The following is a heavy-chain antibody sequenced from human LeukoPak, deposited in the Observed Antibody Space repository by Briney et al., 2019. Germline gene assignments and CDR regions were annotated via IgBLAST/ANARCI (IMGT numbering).Heavy chain of an antibody. CDR3: ARGLPRIVVVPAAVLGNWFDP. V-gene: IGHV1-2*02. D-gene: IGHD2-2*01. J-gene: IGHJ5*02. CDR1: GYTFTGYY. Sequence: ASVKVSCKASGYTFTGYYVHWVRQAPGQGLEWMGWINPNSGGTNYAQKFQGRVTMSRDTSISTAYMELSRLRSDDTAVYYCARGLPRIVVVPAAVLGNWFDPWGQGTLVTVSS. CDR2: INPNSGGT.